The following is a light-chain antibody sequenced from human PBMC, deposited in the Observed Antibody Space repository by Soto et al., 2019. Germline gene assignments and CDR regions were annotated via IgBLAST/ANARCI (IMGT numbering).Light chain of an antibody. J-gene: IGLJ1*01. V-gene: IGLV2-8*01. CDR3: SSYAGSNNYV. CDR2: EVS. CDR1: SSDVGGYNF. Sequence: QSALTQLPSASGSPGQSVTISCSGTSSDVGGYNFVSWYQHHPGKAPKLMIYEVSKRPSGVPDRFSGSKSANTASLTVSGLQAEDEADYYCSSYAGSNNYVFGTGTKVTVL.